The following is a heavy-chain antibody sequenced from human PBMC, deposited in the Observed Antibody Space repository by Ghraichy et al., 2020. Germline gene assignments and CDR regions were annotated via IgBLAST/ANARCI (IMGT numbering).Heavy chain of an antibody. CDR2: ISSSSSYI. V-gene: IGHV3-21*01. J-gene: IGHJ5*02. CDR1: GFTFSSYS. CDR3: ARDLPYYDILTGYLIERGWFDP. D-gene: IGHD3-9*01. Sequence: GGSLRLSCAASGFTFSSYSMNWVRQAPGKGLEWVSSISSSSSYIYYADSVKGRFTISKDNAKNSLYLQMNSLRAEDTAVYYCARDLPYYDILTGYLIERGWFDPWGQGTLVTVSS.